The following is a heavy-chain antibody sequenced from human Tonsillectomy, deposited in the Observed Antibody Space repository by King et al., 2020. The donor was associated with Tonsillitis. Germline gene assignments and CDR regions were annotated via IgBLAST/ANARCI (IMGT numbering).Heavy chain of an antibody. CDR1: GGSMSNFY. Sequence: QLQESGPGLVKPSETLSLTCTVSGGSMSNFYWSWIRQPPGKGLEWIGYINYSGSTNYNPSLKSRVTISVDTSKNQFSLKLSSVTAADTAVYYCARSPLTIFGVGHWFDPWGQGTLVTVSS. D-gene: IGHD3-3*01. V-gene: IGHV4-59*01. J-gene: IGHJ5*02. CDR2: INYSGST. CDR3: ARSPLTIFGVGHWFDP.